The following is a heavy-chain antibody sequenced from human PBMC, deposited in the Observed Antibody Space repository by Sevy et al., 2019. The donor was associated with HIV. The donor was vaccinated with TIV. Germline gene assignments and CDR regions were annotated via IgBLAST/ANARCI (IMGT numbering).Heavy chain of an antibody. Sequence: GGSLRLSCAASGFTFSSYWMSWVRQAPGKGLEWVANIKQDGSEKYYVDSVKGRFTISRDNAKNSLYLQMNSLRAEDTAVYYCAREAGGPMSSGWYIDYWGQGTLVTVSS. CDR2: IKQDGSEK. CDR3: AREAGGPMSSGWYIDY. J-gene: IGHJ4*02. V-gene: IGHV3-7*01. CDR1: GFTFSSYW. D-gene: IGHD6-19*01.